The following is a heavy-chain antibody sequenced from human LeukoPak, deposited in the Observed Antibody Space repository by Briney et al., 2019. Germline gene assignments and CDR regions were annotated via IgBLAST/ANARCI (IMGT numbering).Heavy chain of an antibody. CDR3: ARGLSRSSSWYPNWFDP. V-gene: IGHV4-34*01. D-gene: IGHD6-13*01. CDR2: INHSGST. Sequence: PSETLSLTCAVYGGSFSGYYWSWIRQPPGKGLEWIGEINHSGSTNYNPSLKSRVTISVDMSKNQFSLKLSSVTAADTAVYYCARGLSRSSSWYPNWFDPWGQGTLVTVSS. J-gene: IGHJ5*02. CDR1: GGSFSGYY.